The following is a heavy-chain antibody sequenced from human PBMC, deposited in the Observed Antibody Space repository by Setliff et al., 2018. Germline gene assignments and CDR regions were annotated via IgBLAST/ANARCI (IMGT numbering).Heavy chain of an antibody. CDR1: GYRFSSYW. CDR3: ARLTPMADFDY. J-gene: IGHJ4*02. Sequence: PGESLKISCKGSGYRFSSYWIGWVRQMPGKGLEWMGVIYPGDSDTRYSPSFKGQVTISADKSISTAYLQWSSLEASDTAMYYCARLTPMADFDYWGQGTLVTVSS. CDR2: IYPGDSDT. D-gene: IGHD5-18*01. V-gene: IGHV5-51*01.